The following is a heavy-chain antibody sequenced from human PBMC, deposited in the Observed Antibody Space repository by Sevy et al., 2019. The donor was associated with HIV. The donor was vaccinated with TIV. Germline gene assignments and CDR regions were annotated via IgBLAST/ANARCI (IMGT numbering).Heavy chain of an antibody. Sequence: GGCLRLSCAASGFTFSDYYMSWIRQAPGKGLEWISYISSRNTYTNYADSVKGRFTISRDNAKNSLYLHMDSLRAEDTAVSYCARACIAASAPYYFDYWGQGTLVTVSS. CDR2: ISSRNTYT. CDR1: GFTFSDYY. J-gene: IGHJ4*02. V-gene: IGHV3-11*06. CDR3: ARACIAASAPYYFDY. D-gene: IGHD6-13*01.